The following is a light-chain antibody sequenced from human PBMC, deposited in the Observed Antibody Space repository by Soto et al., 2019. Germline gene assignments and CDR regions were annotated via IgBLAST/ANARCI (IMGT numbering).Light chain of an antibody. J-gene: IGLJ2*01. CDR3: LLYYGGARL. V-gene: IGLV7-43*01. CDR1: TGAVTSGYY. CDR2: STS. Sequence: QAVVTQEPSLTVSTGGTVTLTCASSTGAVTSGYYPNWFQQKPGQAPRALLYSTSNKHSWTPARFSGSLLGGKAALTLSGVQPEDESEYYCLLYYGGARLFGGGTKLTVL.